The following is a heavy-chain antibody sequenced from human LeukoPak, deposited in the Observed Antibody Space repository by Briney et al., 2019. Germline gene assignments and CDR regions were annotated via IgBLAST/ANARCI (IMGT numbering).Heavy chain of an antibody. J-gene: IGHJ4*02. V-gene: IGHV3-7*03. Sequence: GGSLRLSCAASGFTFSSYAMNWVRQAPGKGLEWVANIKEDGSEKYYVDSVKGRVTISRDNAKNSLYLQMNSLRADDTAVYYCARVSSGSRRDGYNVVDYWGQGTLVTVSS. CDR2: IKEDGSEK. CDR1: GFTFSSYA. D-gene: IGHD5-24*01. CDR3: ARVSSGSRRDGYNVVDY.